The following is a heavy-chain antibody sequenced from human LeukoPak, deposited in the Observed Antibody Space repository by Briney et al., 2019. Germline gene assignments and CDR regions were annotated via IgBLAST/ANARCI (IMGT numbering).Heavy chain of an antibody. D-gene: IGHD3-10*01. J-gene: IGHJ5*02. Sequence: SETLSLTCTVSGGSISSYYWSWIRQPAGKGLEWIGRIYTSGSTNYNPSLKSRVTMSVDTSKNQFSLKLSSVTAADTAVYYCARGNLFRYYGSFNWFDPWGQGTLVTVSS. CDR2: IYTSGST. CDR1: GGSISSYY. V-gene: IGHV4-4*07. CDR3: ARGNLFRYYGSFNWFDP.